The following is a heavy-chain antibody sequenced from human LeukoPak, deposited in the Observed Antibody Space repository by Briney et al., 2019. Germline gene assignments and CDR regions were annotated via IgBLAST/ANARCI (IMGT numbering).Heavy chain of an antibody. CDR3: ARENKYYDSSGYYY. CDR1: GFTVSSNY. J-gene: IGHJ4*02. V-gene: IGHV3-66*01. CDR2: TYSGGST. Sequence: GGSLRLSCAASGFTVSSNYMSWVRQAPGKGLEWVSVTYSGGSTYYADSVKGRFTISRDNSKNTLYLQMNSLRAEDTAVYYCARENKYYDSSGYYYWGQGTLVTVSS. D-gene: IGHD3-22*01.